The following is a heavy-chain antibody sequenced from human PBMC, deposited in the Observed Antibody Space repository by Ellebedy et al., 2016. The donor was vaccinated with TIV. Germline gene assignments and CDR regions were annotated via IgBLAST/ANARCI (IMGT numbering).Heavy chain of an antibody. CDR1: GFTFSSYW. V-gene: IGHV3-7*01. D-gene: IGHD4-23*01. J-gene: IGHJ4*02. CDR2: INQDGSEK. CDR3: AKETYGGNSFDY. Sequence: GESLKISXAASGFTFSSYWMSWVRQAPGKGLEWVANINQDGSEKYYVDSVKGRFTISRDNSKNTLYLQMNSLRAEDTAVYYCAKETYGGNSFDYWGQGTLVTVSS.